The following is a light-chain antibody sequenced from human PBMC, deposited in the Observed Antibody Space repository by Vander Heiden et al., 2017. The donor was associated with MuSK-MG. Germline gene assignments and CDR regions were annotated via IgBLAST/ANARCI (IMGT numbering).Light chain of an antibody. CDR2: EVS. V-gene: IGLV2-14*01. J-gene: IGLJ6*01. CDR3: RSSTGGRNGV. CDR1: SSDVGGYNY. Sequence: QSALTQPASVSGSPGHSITISCTGTSSDVGGYNYVSWYQQHPGKAPKRRREEVSNRPSGVSNRVSGSKSGKKGSLNISGLQAEDKAYEYCRSSTGGRNGVFGGGTKVTVL.